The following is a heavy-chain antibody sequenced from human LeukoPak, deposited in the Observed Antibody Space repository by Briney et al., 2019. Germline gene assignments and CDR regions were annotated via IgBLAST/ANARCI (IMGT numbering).Heavy chain of an antibody. V-gene: IGHV1-2*02. CDR1: GYMFTDYY. Sequence: GASVKVSCKASGYMFTDYYLHWVRQAPGQGLEWMGWIKAESGRTHYAQKFQGGVTMTRDTSITTAYMELSRLRSDDTALYYCAREDNWNDVFAFDIWGQGTMVTVSS. CDR2: IKAESGRT. CDR3: AREDNWNDVFAFDI. J-gene: IGHJ3*02. D-gene: IGHD1-20*01.